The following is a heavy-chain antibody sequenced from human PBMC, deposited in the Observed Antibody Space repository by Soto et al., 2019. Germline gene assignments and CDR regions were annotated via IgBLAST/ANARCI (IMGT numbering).Heavy chain of an antibody. J-gene: IGHJ3*02. CDR3: ARGRIVGATNAFDI. D-gene: IGHD1-26*01. CDR2: TYYMSKWYN. CDR1: GYSVSSHSAA. Sequence: SHTLSLTCAMSGYSVSSHSAALNWIRQSPSRGLEWLGRTYYMSKWYNDYAVSVKSRITINPDTSKNQFSLQLNSVTPEDTAVYYCARGRIVGATNAFDIWGQGTMVTVSS. V-gene: IGHV6-1*01.